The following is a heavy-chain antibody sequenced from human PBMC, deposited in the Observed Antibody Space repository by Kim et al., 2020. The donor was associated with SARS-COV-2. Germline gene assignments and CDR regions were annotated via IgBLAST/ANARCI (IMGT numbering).Heavy chain of an antibody. CDR3: AKILYGSGSFYSGGGMDV. J-gene: IGHJ6*02. V-gene: IGHV3-23*01. CDR1: GFTFSSHA. CDR2: ISASGTTT. D-gene: IGHD3-10*01. Sequence: GGSLRLSCAASGFTFSSHAMSWVRQGPGKGLEWVSGISASGTTTNYADSVKGRFIISRDNSKNTLYLQMSSLRAEDTAKYYCAKILYGSGSFYSGGGMDVWGRGTTVSVSS.